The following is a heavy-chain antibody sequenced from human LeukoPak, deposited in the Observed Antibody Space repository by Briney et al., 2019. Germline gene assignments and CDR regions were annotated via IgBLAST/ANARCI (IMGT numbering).Heavy chain of an antibody. D-gene: IGHD2-8*01. Sequence: GGSLRLSCAASGFTLSSYGMHWVRQAPGKGLEWVAVISYDGSNKYYADSVKGRFTISRDNSKNTLYLQMNSLRAEDTAVYYCAKDLVYALDYWGQGTLVTVSS. CDR1: GFTLSSYG. CDR2: ISYDGSNK. CDR3: AKDLVYALDY. V-gene: IGHV3-30*18. J-gene: IGHJ4*02.